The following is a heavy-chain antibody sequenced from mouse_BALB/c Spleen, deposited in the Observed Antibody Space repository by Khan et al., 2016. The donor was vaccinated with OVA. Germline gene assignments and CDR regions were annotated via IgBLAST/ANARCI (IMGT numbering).Heavy chain of an antibody. J-gene: IGHJ2*01. D-gene: IGHD3-2*02. CDR2: IYPGTDNT. CDR1: GYIFTNYW. Sequence: QVHVKQSGAELVRPGASVKLSCKTSGYIFTNYWIHWVKQRSGQGLEWIARIYPGTDNTYYNENLKEKATLTADKSSSTAYMQLSSLKSEDSAVYFCAREEAWYYFDYWGQGTTLTVSS. V-gene: IGHV1-76*01. CDR3: AREEAWYYFDY.